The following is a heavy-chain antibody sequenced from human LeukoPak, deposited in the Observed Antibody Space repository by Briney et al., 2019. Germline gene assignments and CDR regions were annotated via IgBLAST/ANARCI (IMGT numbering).Heavy chain of an antibody. Sequence: SETLSLTCTVSLDSTTSNFWSWVRQPPGKGLEWIGEIHRSGSTNYNPSLQSRVTISIDRSKNQIALDLSSVTAADTAVYYCAREIVGGFNPGAYWGQGTLVTVSS. CDR2: IHRSGST. J-gene: IGHJ4*02. CDR3: AREIVGGFNPGAY. V-gene: IGHV4-4*02. CDR1: LDSTTSNF. D-gene: IGHD1-14*01.